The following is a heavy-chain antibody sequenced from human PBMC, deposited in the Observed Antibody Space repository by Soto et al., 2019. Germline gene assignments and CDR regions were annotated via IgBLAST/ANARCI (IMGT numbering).Heavy chain of an antibody. CDR3: ARESGSRTILACFDY. CDR1: GGTFSSYT. D-gene: IGHD1-26*01. V-gene: IGHV1-69*02. J-gene: IGHJ4*02. Sequence: QVQLVQSGAEVKKPGSSVKVSCKASGGTFSSYTISWVRQAPGQGLEWMGRIIPILGIANYAQKFQGRVTITADKSTSTADMELSSLRSEDTAVYYCARESGSRTILACFDYWGQGTLVTVSS. CDR2: IIPILGIA.